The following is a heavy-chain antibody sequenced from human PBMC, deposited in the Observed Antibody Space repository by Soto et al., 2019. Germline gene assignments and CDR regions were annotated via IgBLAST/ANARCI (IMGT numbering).Heavy chain of an antibody. CDR3: ARDWVVRSLFDI. V-gene: IGHV1-69*13. J-gene: IGHJ3*02. D-gene: IGHD3-10*01. CDR2: IIPIFGTA. CDR1: GGTFSSYA. Sequence: ASVKVSCKASGGTFSSYAISWVRQAPGQGLEWMGGIIPIFGTANYAQKFQGRVTITADESTSTAYMELSSLRSEDTAVYYCARDWVVRSLFDIWGQGTMLTVSS.